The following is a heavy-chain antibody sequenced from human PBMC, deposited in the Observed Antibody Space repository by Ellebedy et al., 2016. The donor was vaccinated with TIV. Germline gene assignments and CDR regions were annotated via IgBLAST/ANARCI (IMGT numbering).Heavy chain of an antibody. CDR3: TRTAATGNIDY. Sequence: PGGSLRLSCAASGFTFSGSTMHWVRQASGKGLEWVGRIRNKANSYATGYAASVKGRFTISRDDSKNTAYLQMNSLKTEDTAVYYCTRTAATGNIDYWGQGTLVTVSS. V-gene: IGHV3-73*01. CDR1: GFTFSGST. CDR2: IRNKANSYAT. J-gene: IGHJ4*02. D-gene: IGHD6-13*01.